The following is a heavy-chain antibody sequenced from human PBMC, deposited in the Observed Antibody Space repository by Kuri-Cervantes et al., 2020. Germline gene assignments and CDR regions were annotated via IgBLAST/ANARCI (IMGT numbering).Heavy chain of an antibody. CDR3: ARDRCSGGSCYPNWFDP. J-gene: IGHJ5*02. CDR2: INPSGGST. V-gene: IGHV1-46*01. Sequence: ASVKVSCKASGYTFTSYCMHWVRQAPGQGLEWMGIINPSGGSTSYAQKFQGRVTMTRDTSTSTVYTELSSLRSEDTAVYYCARDRCSGGSCYPNWFDPWGQGTLVTVSS. CDR1: GYTFTSYC. D-gene: IGHD2-15*01.